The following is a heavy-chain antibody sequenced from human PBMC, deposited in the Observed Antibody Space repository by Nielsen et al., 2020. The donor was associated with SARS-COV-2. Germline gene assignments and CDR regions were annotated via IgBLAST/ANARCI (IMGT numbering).Heavy chain of an antibody. CDR1: GGSFSGYY. J-gene: IGHJ6*02. CDR2: IYTSGST. V-gene: IGHV4-4*07. Sequence: GSLRLSCAVYGGSFSGYYWSWIRQPAGKGLEWIGRIYTSGSTNYNPSLKSRVTMSVDTSKNQFSLKLSSVTAADTAVYYCARDPVEMATMDSILYYYYGMDVWGQGTTVTVSS. D-gene: IGHD5-24*01. CDR3: ARDPVEMATMDSILYYYYGMDV.